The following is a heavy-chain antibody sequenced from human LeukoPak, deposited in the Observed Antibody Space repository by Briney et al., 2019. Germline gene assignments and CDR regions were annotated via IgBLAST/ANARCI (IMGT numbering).Heavy chain of an antibody. CDR3: AGSAYCGGDCYPAEIQH. Sequence: ASVTVSCMASGYTFTSYGISWVRQAPGQGLEWMGWISAYNGNTNYAQKLQGRVTMTTDTSTRTAYMELRSLRSDDTAVYYCAGSAYCGGDCYPAEIQHWGQGTLVTVSS. D-gene: IGHD2-21*02. V-gene: IGHV1-18*01. J-gene: IGHJ1*01. CDR1: GYTFTSYG. CDR2: ISAYNGNT.